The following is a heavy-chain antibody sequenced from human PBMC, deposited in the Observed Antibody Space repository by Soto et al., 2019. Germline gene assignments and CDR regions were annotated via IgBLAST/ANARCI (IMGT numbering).Heavy chain of an antibody. CDR3: AKRSSSSTFAY. V-gene: IGHV3-23*01. J-gene: IGHJ4*02. Sequence: EVPLLESGGGLVQPGESLRLSCAASGFTFSSYAMSWVRQAPGKGLEWVSVISGSDDSTYYADSVKGRFTIARDNSKITLYLQMHSLRAEDTAVYYCAKRSSSSTFAYWGQGTLVTVSS. CDR1: GFTFSSYA. D-gene: IGHD6-6*01. CDR2: ISGSDDST.